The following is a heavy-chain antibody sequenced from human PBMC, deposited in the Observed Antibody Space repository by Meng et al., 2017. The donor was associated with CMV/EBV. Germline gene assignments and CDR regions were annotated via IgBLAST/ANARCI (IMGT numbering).Heavy chain of an antibody. CDR3: ARVTQLAPKQLRSLYYFDY. CDR2: INPSGGST. D-gene: IGHD6-6*01. V-gene: IGHV1-46*01. J-gene: IGHJ4*02. Sequence: ASVKVSCKASGYTFTSYYMHWVRQAPGQGLEWMGIINPSGGSTSYAQEFQGRVTMTRDTSTSTVYMELSSLRSEDTAVYYCARVTQLAPKQLRSLYYFDYWGQGTLVTVSS. CDR1: GYTFTSYY.